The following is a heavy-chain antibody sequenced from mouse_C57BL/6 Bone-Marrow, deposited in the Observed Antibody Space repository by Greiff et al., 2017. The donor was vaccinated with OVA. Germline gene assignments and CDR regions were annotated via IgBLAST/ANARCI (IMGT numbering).Heavy chain of an antibody. J-gene: IGHJ3*01. CDR3: AKDYVWFAY. D-gene: IGHD2-4*01. Sequence: VNVVESGAELAKPGASVKLSCKASGYTFTSYWMHWVKQRPGQGLEWIGYINPSSGYTKYNQKFKDKATLTADKSSSTAYMQLSSLTYEDSAVYYCAKDYVWFAYWGQGTLVTVSA. CDR1: GYTFTSYW. V-gene: IGHV1-7*01. CDR2: INPSSGYT.